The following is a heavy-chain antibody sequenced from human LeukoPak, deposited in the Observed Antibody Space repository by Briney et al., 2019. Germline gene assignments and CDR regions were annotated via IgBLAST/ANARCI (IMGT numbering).Heavy chain of an antibody. Sequence: SETLSLTCSVSGGSISSGGHYWSWIRQQPGEGLEWVGYVSYTGSIYYNPSLKSRVTMSVDIAKNQFFLELNSVTAADTAVYFCATTVEVPAAHFDHWGQGTLVTVSS. J-gene: IGHJ4*02. V-gene: IGHV4-31*03. D-gene: IGHD2-2*01. CDR2: VSYTGSI. CDR3: ATTVEVPAAHFDH. CDR1: GGSISSGGHY.